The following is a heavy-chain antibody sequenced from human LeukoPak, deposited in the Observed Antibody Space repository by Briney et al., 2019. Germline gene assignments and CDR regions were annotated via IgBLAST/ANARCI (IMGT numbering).Heavy chain of an antibody. CDR1: GFTVSSNY. Sequence: PGGSLRLSCAASGFTVSSNYMSWVRQAPGKGLEWVGFIRSKAYGGTTEYAASVKGRFTISRDDSKSIAYLQMNSLKTEDTAVYYCTRDKLGGYSYGLNAFDIWGQGTMVTVSS. CDR3: TRDKLGGYSYGLNAFDI. V-gene: IGHV3-49*04. CDR2: IRSKAYGGTT. D-gene: IGHD5-18*01. J-gene: IGHJ3*02.